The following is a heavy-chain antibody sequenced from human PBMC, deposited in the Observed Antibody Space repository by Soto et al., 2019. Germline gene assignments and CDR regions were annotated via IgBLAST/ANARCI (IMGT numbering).Heavy chain of an antibody. CDR3: ARGQARVKWFGDPRDAFDI. V-gene: IGHV3-48*01. Sequence: EVQLVESGGGLVQPGGSLRLSCAASGFTFSSYSMNWVRQAPGKGLEGVSYISSSSSTIYYADSVKGRFTISRDNAKNSLYLQMNSLRAEDTAVYYCARGQARVKWFGDPRDAFDIWGQGTMVTVSS. CDR1: GFTFSSYS. CDR2: ISSSSSTI. J-gene: IGHJ3*02. D-gene: IGHD3-10*01.